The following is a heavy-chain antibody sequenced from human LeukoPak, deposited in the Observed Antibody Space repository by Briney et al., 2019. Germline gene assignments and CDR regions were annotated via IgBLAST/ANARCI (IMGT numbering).Heavy chain of an antibody. CDR3: ARPLGYCSSTSCPNGY. Sequence: PGGSLRLSCAASGFTFSDYYMSWIRQAPGKGLEWVSYISSSGSTIYYADSVKGRFTISRDNAENSLYLQMNSLRAEDTAVYYCARPLGYCSSTSCPNGYWGQGTLVTVSS. CDR2: ISSSGSTI. J-gene: IGHJ4*02. V-gene: IGHV3-11*01. D-gene: IGHD2-2*01. CDR1: GFTFSDYY.